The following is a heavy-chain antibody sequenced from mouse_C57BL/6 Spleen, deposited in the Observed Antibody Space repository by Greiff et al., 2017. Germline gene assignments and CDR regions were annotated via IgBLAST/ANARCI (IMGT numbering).Heavy chain of an antibody. CDR2: ISDGGSYT. V-gene: IGHV5-4*01. J-gene: IGHJ1*03. D-gene: IGHD1-1*01. Sequence: DVMLVESGGGLVKPGGSLKLSCAASGFTFSSYAMSWVRQTPEKRLEWVATISDGGSYTYYPDNVKGRFTISRDNAKNNLYLQMSHLKSEDTAMYYCARDKAYYYGSRAYWYFDVWGTGTTVTVSS. CDR3: ARDKAYYYGSRAYWYFDV. CDR1: GFTFSSYA.